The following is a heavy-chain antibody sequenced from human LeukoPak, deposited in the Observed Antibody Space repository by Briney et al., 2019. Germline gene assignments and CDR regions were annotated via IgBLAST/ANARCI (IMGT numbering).Heavy chain of an antibody. V-gene: IGHV1-2*04. CDR3: ARDYYYDSSGYGYYYYGMDV. CDR2: INPNSGGT. CDR1: GYTFTGYY. Sequence: ASVKVSCKASGYTFTGYYMHWVRQAPGQGLEWMGWINPNSGGTNYAQKFQGWVTMTRGTSISTAYMELSRLRSDDTAVYYCARDYYYDSSGYGYYYYGMDVWGQGTTVTVSS. J-gene: IGHJ6*02. D-gene: IGHD3-22*01.